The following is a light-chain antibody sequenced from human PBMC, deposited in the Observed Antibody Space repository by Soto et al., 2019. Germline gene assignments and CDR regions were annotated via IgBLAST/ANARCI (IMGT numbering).Light chain of an antibody. CDR3: AAWDDSLSGLYV. CDR1: SSNIGSSY. CDR2: RNN. Sequence: QLVLTQPPSASGTPGQRVTISCSGASSNIGSSYVHWYQQLPGTAPKLLIYRNNHRPSGVPDRFSGSKSGTSASLAISGLRSEDEADYYCAAWDDSLSGLYVFGTGTKVTVL. J-gene: IGLJ1*01. V-gene: IGLV1-47*01.